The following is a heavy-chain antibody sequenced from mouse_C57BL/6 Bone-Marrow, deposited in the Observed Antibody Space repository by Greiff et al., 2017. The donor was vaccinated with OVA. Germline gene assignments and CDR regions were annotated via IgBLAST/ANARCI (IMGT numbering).Heavy chain of an antibody. Sequence: DVMLVESGPGLAKPSQTLSLTCSVTGYSITSDYWNWIRKFPGNKLEYMGYISYSGSTYYNPSLKSRISITRDTSKNQYYLQLNSVTTEDTATYYCARSGSSYHEYFDVWGTGTTVTVSS. V-gene: IGHV3-8*01. CDR1: GYSITSDY. CDR2: ISYSGST. J-gene: IGHJ1*03. D-gene: IGHD1-1*01. CDR3: ARSGSSYHEYFDV.